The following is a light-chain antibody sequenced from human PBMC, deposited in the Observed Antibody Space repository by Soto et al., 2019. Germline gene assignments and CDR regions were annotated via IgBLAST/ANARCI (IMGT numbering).Light chain of an antibody. V-gene: IGKV3-20*01. J-gene: IGKJ1*01. CDR3: QQYGSSPWT. Sequence: EIVLTQSPGTLSLSPGERATLSCRASQSVSSSYLAWYQQKPCQAPRRLIYGASSRATGIPDGFRGSGSGTDFTLTISSLEPDDFAVYYCQQYGSSPWTFGQGTKVEIK. CDR1: QSVSSSY. CDR2: GAS.